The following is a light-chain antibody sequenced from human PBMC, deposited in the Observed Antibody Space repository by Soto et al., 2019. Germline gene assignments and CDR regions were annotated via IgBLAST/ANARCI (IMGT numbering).Light chain of an antibody. Sequence: EIVMTQSLATLSVSPGERATLSCRASQSVSSNLAWYQQKPGQAPRLLIYGASTRATGIPARFSGSGSGTEFTLTISSLQSEDFAVYYCQQYNNWLITFGQGTRLENK. CDR2: GAS. CDR3: QQYNNWLIT. CDR1: QSVSSN. J-gene: IGKJ5*01. V-gene: IGKV3-15*01.